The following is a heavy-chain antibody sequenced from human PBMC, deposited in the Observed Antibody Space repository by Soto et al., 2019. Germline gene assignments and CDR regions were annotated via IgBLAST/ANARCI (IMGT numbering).Heavy chain of an antibody. CDR3: ARDVRQWLDRLAYNWFDP. Sequence: QVQLVQSGAEVKKPGASVKVSCKASGYTFTSYAMHWVRQAPGQRLERMGWINAGNGNTKYSQKFQGRVTITRDTSASTAYMELSSLRSEDTAVYYCARDVRQWLDRLAYNWFDPWGQGTLVTVSS. V-gene: IGHV1-3*01. J-gene: IGHJ5*02. CDR1: GYTFTSYA. D-gene: IGHD6-19*01. CDR2: INAGNGNT.